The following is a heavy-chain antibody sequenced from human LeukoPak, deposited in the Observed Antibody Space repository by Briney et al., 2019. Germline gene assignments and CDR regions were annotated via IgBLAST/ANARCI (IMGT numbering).Heavy chain of an antibody. D-gene: IGHD3-16*01. CDR2: VYYSGNT. J-gene: IGHJ4*02. Sequence: SETLSLTCTVSGGSISGFYWNWIRQPPGKGLEWIGYVYYSGNTNYNPSLKSRVTISLDTSKNQFSLKLRSVTAADTAVYYCTRGAGWLIDYWGQGILVTVSS. CDR1: GGSISGFY. CDR3: TRGAGWLIDY. V-gene: IGHV4-59*01.